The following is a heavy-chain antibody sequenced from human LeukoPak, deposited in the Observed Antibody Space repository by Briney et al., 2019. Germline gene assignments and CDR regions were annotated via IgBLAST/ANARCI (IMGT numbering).Heavy chain of an antibody. Sequence: SETLSLTCAVSGGSISSHYWTWIRQAPGKGLEWIGYIYDSGNTNYNPSLKSRVTIAVGTSKNQFSLKLSSVTAADTAVYYCARNENSGWGYFDYWGQGTLVTVSS. CDR3: ARNENSGWGYFDY. V-gene: IGHV4-59*11. CDR2: IYDSGNT. CDR1: GGSISSHY. D-gene: IGHD5-12*01. J-gene: IGHJ4*02.